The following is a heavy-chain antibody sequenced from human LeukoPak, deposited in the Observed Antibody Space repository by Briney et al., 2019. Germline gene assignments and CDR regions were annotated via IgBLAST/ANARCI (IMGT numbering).Heavy chain of an antibody. V-gene: IGHV4-59*01. J-gene: IGHJ4*02. CDR1: GGSISSYY. CDR2: IYYSGST. Sequence: SETLSLTCTVSGGSISSYYWSWIRQPPGKGLEWIGYIYYSGSTNYNPSLKSRVTISVDTSKNQFSLKLTSVTPADTAVYHCARGGAAGTLFDYWGQGTLVTVSS. D-gene: IGHD6-13*01. CDR3: ARGGAAGTLFDY.